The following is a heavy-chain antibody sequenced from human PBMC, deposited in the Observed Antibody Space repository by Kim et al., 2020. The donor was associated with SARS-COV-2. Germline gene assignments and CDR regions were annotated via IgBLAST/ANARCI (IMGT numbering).Heavy chain of an antibody. J-gene: IGHJ6*02. V-gene: IGHV3-23*01. D-gene: IGHD3-10*01. CDR3: AKPPVRGVMDYYYGMDV. Sequence: VKGRFTISRDNSKNTLYLQMNSLRAEDTAVYYCAKPPVRGVMDYYYGMDVWGQGTTVTVSS.